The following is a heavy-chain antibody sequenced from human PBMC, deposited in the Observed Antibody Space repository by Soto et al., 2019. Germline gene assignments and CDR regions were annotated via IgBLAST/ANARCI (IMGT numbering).Heavy chain of an antibody. CDR3: ARDHPRRLGDY. CDR2: INAGNGNT. CDR1: GYTFTSYA. Sequence: QVQLVQSGAEVKKPGASVKVSCKASGYTFTSYAMHWVRQAPGQRLEWMGWINAGNGNTKYSQKFQGRVTITRDTSASTAYMELSSLRSEDTAVYYCARDHPRRLGDYWGQGTLVTVSS. J-gene: IGHJ4*02. V-gene: IGHV1-3*01. D-gene: IGHD6-6*01.